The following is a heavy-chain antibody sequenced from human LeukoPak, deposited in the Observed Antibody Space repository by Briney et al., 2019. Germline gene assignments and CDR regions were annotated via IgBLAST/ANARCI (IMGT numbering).Heavy chain of an antibody. J-gene: IGHJ4*02. V-gene: IGHV3-21*01. CDR3: ARAGHCSSTSCYFDY. CDR2: ISSSSSYI. D-gene: IGHD2-2*01. CDR1: GFTFSSYS. Sequence: GGSLRLSCAASGFTFSSYSMNWVRQAPGKGLEWVSSISSSSSYIYYADSVKGRFTISRDNAKNSLYPQMNSLRAEDTAVYYCARAGHCSSTSCYFDYWGQGTLVTVSS.